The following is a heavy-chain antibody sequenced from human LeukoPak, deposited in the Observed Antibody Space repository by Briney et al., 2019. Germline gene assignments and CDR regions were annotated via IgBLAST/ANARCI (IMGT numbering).Heavy chain of an antibody. CDR3: ARHLVRTYNWNDVSYDF. CDR1: GGSINYYY. D-gene: IGHD1-1*01. J-gene: IGHJ4*02. V-gene: IGHV4-59*08. CDR2: IYYSGGT. Sequence: SETLSLTCTVSGGSINYYYWMWIRQPPGKGLEWIGYIYYSGGTHYNPSLKSRVTISVDTSKNQFSLKLSSVTAADTALYYCARHLVRTYNWNDVSYDFWGQGTLVTVSS.